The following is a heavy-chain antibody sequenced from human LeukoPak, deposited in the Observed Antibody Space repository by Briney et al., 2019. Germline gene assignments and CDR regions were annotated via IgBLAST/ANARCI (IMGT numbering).Heavy chain of an antibody. CDR2: IFSSGST. Sequence: SETLSLTCTVSGGSISSYYWNWIRQPPGKGLEWIAYIFSSGSTNYNPSLKSRVTISVDTSNNQFSLKLSSVTAADTAVYYCASALYSSGWYGYWGQGTLVTVSS. CDR1: GGSISSYY. J-gene: IGHJ4*02. V-gene: IGHV4-59*08. D-gene: IGHD6-19*01. CDR3: ASALYSSGWYGY.